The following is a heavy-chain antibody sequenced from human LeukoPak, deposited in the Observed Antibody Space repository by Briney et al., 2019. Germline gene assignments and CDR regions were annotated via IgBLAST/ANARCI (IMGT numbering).Heavy chain of an antibody. CDR3: ASKSTDHGELRFDY. D-gene: IGHD4-17*01. CDR2: LYYTGTT. CDR1: GDSTNTYF. V-gene: IGHV4-59*01. Sequence: SETLSLTCTISGDSTNTYFWSWIRQPPGKGLEWIGYLYYTGTTNYNPSLKSRVTISVDTSKNQFSLKVNSVTAAVTGVYYCASKSTDHGELRFDYWGQGTLVTVSS. J-gene: IGHJ4*02.